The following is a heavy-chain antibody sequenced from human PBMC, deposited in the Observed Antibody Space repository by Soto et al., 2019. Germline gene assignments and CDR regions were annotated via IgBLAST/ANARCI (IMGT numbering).Heavy chain of an antibody. V-gene: IGHV3-23*01. CDR2: ISRSGDSA. CDR1: GFTFSSYA. CDR3: AKNYYFDY. J-gene: IGHJ4*02. Sequence: VQLMESGGGLVQPGGSLRLSCAASGFTFSSYAMSWVRQAPGKGLEWVSSISRSGDSAYYADSVKGRFTISRDNSKNTLYLQMNSLRAEDTAVYYCAKNYYFDYWGQGTLVTASS.